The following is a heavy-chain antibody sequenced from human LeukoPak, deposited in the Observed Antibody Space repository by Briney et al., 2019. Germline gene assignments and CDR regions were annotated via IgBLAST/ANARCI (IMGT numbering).Heavy chain of an antibody. Sequence: GASVKVSCTPSGYTFTRHAINWVRQVPGQGFEWMGWISVDTGNPTYAQGFAGRFVFSLDTSVGTANLQISSLKPEDTAVYYCARDGYEYCSSTSCLDYWGQGTLVTVPS. CDR2: ISVDTGNP. CDR3: ARDGYEYCSSTSCLDY. J-gene: IGHJ4*02. D-gene: IGHD2-2*01. V-gene: IGHV7-4-1*02. CDR1: GYTFTRHA.